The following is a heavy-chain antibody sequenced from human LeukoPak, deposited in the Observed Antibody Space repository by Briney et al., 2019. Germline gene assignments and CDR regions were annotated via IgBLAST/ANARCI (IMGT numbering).Heavy chain of an antibody. J-gene: IGHJ3*02. CDR2: ISGSGGST. Sequence: GGSLRLSCAASGFTFSSYAMSWVRQAPGKGLEWVSAISGSGGSTYYADSVKGRFTISRDNSKNTLYLQMNSLRAEDTAVYYCARGQRAYYYDSSGYSDAFDIWGQGTMVTVSS. CDR1: GFTFSSYA. D-gene: IGHD3-22*01. V-gene: IGHV3-23*01. CDR3: ARGQRAYYYDSSGYSDAFDI.